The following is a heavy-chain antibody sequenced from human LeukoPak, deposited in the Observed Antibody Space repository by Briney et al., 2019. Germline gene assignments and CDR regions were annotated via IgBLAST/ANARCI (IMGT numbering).Heavy chain of an antibody. V-gene: IGHV4-59*01. CDR1: GGSLSNYY. CDR3: ARDTMAYFDY. D-gene: IGHD3-10*01. Sequence: SETLSLTCTVSGGSLSNYYWIWIRQPPGKGLEWIGYIYYSGSNNYNPSLKSRVPIPLDTSKNQFSPKVSSVTPADTAVYYCARDTMAYFDYWGQGTLVTVSS. CDR2: IYYSGSN. J-gene: IGHJ4*02.